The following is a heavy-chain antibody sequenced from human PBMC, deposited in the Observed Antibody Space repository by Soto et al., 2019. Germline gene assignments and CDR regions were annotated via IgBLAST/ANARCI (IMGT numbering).Heavy chain of an antibody. D-gene: IGHD3-22*01. Sequence: GGALRLSCAASGFTFSNAWISWVRQAPGKALEWVGLIKSKTDSGTTDYAAPVKGRFTISRAYSKNTPYHQMNSPNTEDTAVYYCPTGEEFSSAYYYVAYDAFDIWGQGTMVTVSS. CDR1: GFTFSNAW. V-gene: IGHV3-15*01. CDR3: PTGEEFSSAYYYVAYDAFDI. J-gene: IGHJ3*02. CDR2: IKSKTDSGTT.